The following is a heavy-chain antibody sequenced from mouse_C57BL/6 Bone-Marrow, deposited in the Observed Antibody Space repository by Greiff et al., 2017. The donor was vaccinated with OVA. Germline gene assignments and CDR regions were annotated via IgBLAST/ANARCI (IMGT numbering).Heavy chain of an antibody. CDR3: ATIYSSAWFAY. J-gene: IGHJ3*01. V-gene: IGHV2-9-1*01. CDR2: IWTGGGT. D-gene: IGHD2-1*01. Sequence: QVQLKESGPGLVAPSQSLSITCTVSGFSLTSYGVDWVRQSPGKGLEWLGVIWTGGGTNYNSALKSRLSISKDNSKSQVFLKMNSLQTDDTARYYCATIYSSAWFAYWGQGTLVTVSA. CDR1: GFSLTSYG.